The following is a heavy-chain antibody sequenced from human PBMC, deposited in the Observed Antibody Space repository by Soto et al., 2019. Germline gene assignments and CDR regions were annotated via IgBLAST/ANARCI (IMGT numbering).Heavy chain of an antibody. D-gene: IGHD1-20*01. CDR2: ISNSGSHM. CDR1: GFTFKIYS. V-gene: IGHV3-21*01. CDR3: VREYCITGTCYPHFDY. J-gene: IGHJ4*02. Sequence: EVHLVESGGGLVKPGGSLRLSCAASGFTFKIYSMNWVRQVPGKGLEWVSSISNSGSHMYYGDSVKGRFSISRDNAKNSLFLQMYSLRAEDTAIYYCVREYCITGTCYPHFDYWGQGAVVTVSS.